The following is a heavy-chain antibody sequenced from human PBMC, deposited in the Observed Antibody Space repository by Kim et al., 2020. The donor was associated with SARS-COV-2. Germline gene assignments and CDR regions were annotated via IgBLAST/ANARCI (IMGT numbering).Heavy chain of an antibody. CDR2: LSHNGEST. Sequence: GGSLRLSCAAAGFSFSNYGMSWVRQAPGKGLEWVSALSHNGESTYYADSVKGRFIISRDNSKNTLYLQMSSLRAEDTAIYYCAKERFFYGSGTYGPSDYWGQGTLVTVSS. J-gene: IGHJ4*02. D-gene: IGHD3-10*01. CDR1: GFSFSNYG. V-gene: IGHV3-23*01. CDR3: AKERFFYGSGTYGPSDY.